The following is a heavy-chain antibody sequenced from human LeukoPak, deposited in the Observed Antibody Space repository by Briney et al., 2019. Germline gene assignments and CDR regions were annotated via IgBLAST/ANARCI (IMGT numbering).Heavy chain of an antibody. Sequence: PSETLSLTCTVSGGSISSYYWSWIRQPPGKGLEWIGEINHSGSTNYNPSLKSRVTISVDTSKNQFSLKLSSVTAADTAVYYCARLGDLWGRGTLVTVSS. J-gene: IGHJ2*01. V-gene: IGHV4-34*01. CDR2: INHSGST. CDR3: ARLGDL. CDR1: GGSISSYY.